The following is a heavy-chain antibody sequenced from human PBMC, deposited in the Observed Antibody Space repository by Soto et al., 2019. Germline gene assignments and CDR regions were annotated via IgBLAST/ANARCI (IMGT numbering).Heavy chain of an antibody. Sequence: QVCLVQSGAEVKKPGSSVKISCKASGGIFSSNTINWVRQAAGQGLEWMGGIIPLFGTANYAEKFQGRVTITADKSTKTEYMELTSLRSEDPAVYYCASKAACGGDCYAFDSWGKGTLVTVSS. CDR1: GGIFSSNT. D-gene: IGHD2-21*02. CDR2: IIPLFGTA. J-gene: IGHJ4*02. V-gene: IGHV1-69*06. CDR3: ASKAACGGDCYAFDS.